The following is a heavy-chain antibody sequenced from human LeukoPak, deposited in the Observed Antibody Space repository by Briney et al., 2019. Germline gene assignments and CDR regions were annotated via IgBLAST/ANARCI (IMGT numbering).Heavy chain of an antibody. J-gene: IGHJ4*02. Sequence: SQTLSLTCTVSGGSISSGSYYWSWIRQPAGKGLEWIGRIYTSGSTNYNPSLKSRVTISVDTSKNQFSLKLSSVTAADTAVYYCARQPRMATFDYWGQGTLVTVSP. CDR3: ARQPRMATFDY. V-gene: IGHV4-61*02. D-gene: IGHD5-24*01. CDR2: IYTSGST. CDR1: GGSISSGSYY.